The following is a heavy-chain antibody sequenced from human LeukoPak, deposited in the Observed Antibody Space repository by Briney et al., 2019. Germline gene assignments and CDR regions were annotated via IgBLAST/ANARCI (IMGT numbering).Heavy chain of an antibody. Sequence: PGKSLRLSCEASGFIFSTYAMHWVRQAPGKGLEWLAVISSDGSNKHQVDSVKGRFTISRDNSKNTLYLEMDSVRLGDTAVYYCARDDIIVGATTLDFWGQGTLVTVSS. CDR2: ISSDGSNK. CDR1: GFIFSTYA. V-gene: IGHV3-30*04. CDR3: ARDDIIVGATTLDF. D-gene: IGHD1-26*01. J-gene: IGHJ4*02.